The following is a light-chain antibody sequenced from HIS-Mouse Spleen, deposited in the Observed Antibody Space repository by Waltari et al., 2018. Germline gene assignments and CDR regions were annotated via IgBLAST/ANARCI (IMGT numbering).Light chain of an antibody. Sequence: DIQMTQSPSSLSASVGDRVTITCQASQDISNYLNWYQQKPGKAPKLLIYDASNLETGVPSRFSGSGSGTDFTFTISSLQPEDIATYYCQQYDNLPHPFGGGTK. CDR2: DAS. CDR3: QQYDNLPHP. V-gene: IGKV1-33*01. J-gene: IGKJ4*01. CDR1: QDISNY.